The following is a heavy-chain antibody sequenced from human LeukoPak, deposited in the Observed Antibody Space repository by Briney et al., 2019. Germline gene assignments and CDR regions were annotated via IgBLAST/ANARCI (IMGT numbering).Heavy chain of an antibody. J-gene: IGHJ4*02. D-gene: IGHD2-2*01. CDR3: ARVDNIVVVPAASYYFDY. CDR2: INWNGGIT. V-gene: IGHV3-20*04. Sequence: PGGSLRLSCAASGFTFDDYGMSWVRQAPGKGLEWVSGINWNGGITGYADSVKGRFTISRDNAKNSLYLQMNSLRAEDTALYYCARVDNIVVVPAASYYFDYWGQGTLVTVSS. CDR1: GFTFDDYG.